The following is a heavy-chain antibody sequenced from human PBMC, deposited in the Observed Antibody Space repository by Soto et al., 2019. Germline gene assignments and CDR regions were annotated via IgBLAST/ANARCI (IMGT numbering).Heavy chain of an antibody. V-gene: IGHV3-23*01. Sequence: EVQLWDSGGGLVKPGGSQRLSCAASGFTFSNSAMSWVRQVPGKGLECLSTISGSGVSTYYSDSVKGRFTISRDNSKNTLYLQMNSLMAEDTDVYYCAKDLRTVARGDQWGQGTLVTVSS. CDR2: ISGSGVST. J-gene: IGHJ4*02. CDR1: GFTFSNSA. CDR3: AKDLRTVARGDQ. D-gene: IGHD4-17*01.